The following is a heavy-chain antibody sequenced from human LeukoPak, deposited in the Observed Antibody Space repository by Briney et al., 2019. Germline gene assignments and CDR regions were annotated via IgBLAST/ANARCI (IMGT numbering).Heavy chain of an antibody. Sequence: PSETLSLTCTVSGGSISSGIYYWGWIRQPPGKGLEWTGNIFYSGSTYYNPSLKSRLTISVDTSKNHFSLSLNSVTAADTAVYFCARKTWTVLDNWFDPWGPGTLVTVSS. CDR2: IFYSGST. J-gene: IGHJ5*02. CDR3: ARKTWTVLDNWFDP. D-gene: IGHD1-1*01. CDR1: GGSISSGIYY. V-gene: IGHV4-39*02.